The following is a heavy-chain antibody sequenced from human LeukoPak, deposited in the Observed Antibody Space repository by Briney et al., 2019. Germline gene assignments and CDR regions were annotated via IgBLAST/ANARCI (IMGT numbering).Heavy chain of an antibody. J-gene: IGHJ4*02. D-gene: IGHD3-16*01. CDR1: GLTFSNYW. Sequence: GGSLRLSCAASGLTFSNYWMDWVRQAPGKGLEWAANIKQDGSEKNYVDSVKGRFIISRDNAKNSLYLQMNTLRADDTAVYYCARDGFGTGSNWGQGTLVTVSS. CDR2: IKQDGSEK. CDR3: ARDGFGTGSN. V-gene: IGHV3-7*03.